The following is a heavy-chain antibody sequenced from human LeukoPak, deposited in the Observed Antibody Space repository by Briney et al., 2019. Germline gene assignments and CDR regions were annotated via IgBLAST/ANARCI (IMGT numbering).Heavy chain of an antibody. CDR3: ARVWGGSYYYFDY. Sequence: GASVTVSCTASGYTFTGYYMHWVRQAPGQGLEWMGWINPNSGGTNYAQKFQGRVTMTRDTSISTAYMELSRLRSDDTAVYYCARVWGGSYYYFDYWGQGTLVTVSS. V-gene: IGHV1-2*02. D-gene: IGHD1-26*01. J-gene: IGHJ4*02. CDR2: INPNSGGT. CDR1: GYTFTGYY.